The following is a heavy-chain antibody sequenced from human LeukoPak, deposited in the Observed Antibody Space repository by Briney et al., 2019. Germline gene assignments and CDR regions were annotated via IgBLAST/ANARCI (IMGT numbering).Heavy chain of an antibody. CDR3: ARFSSSYYPDY. J-gene: IGHJ4*02. Sequence: PGGSLRLSCAASGFAFSTYDMNWVRQAPGKGLEWLSYISSRGSIIYYADSVKGRFTISRDNAKNSLYLQMNSLRAEDTAVYYCARFSSSYYPDYWGQGTLATVSP. D-gene: IGHD3-22*01. CDR1: GFAFSTYD. V-gene: IGHV3-48*03. CDR2: ISSRGSII.